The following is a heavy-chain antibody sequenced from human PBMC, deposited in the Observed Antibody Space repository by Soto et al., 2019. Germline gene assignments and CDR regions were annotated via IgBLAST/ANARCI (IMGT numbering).Heavy chain of an antibody. CDR3: ARDRNNILSGYYSGFDY. D-gene: IGHD3-9*01. CDR2: IYHSGST. V-gene: IGHV4-4*02. Sequence: QVQLQESGTGLVKPSGTLSLTCAVSGGSISSSNWWSWVRQPPGKGLEWIGVIYHSGSTNYNPSLKIRVTISVDKSNNQCALTLSTVTAAVTAVYYCARDRNNILSGYYSGFDYWGQGTLVTVSS. J-gene: IGHJ4*02. CDR1: GGSISSSNW.